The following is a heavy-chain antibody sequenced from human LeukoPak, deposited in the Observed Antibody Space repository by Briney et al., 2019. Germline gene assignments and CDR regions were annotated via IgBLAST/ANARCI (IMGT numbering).Heavy chain of an antibody. V-gene: IGHV4-34*01. CDR3: ARGSDYGDAALTDY. D-gene: IGHD4-17*01. J-gene: IGHJ4*02. Sequence: PSETLSLTCAVYGGSFSGYYWSWIRQPPGKGLEWIGEINHSGSTNYNPSLKSRVTISVDTSKNQFSLKLSPVTAADTAVYYCARGSDYGDAALTDYWGQGTLVTVSS. CDR2: INHSGST. CDR1: GGSFSGYY.